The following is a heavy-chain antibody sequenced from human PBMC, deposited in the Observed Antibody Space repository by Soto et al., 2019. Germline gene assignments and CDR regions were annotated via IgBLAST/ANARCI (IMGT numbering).Heavy chain of an antibody. CDR2: ISPASTYT. CDR3: AREVGVAARPGSLQLDN. D-gene: IGHD6-6*01. CDR1: GLSLSVYY. J-gene: IGHJ4*02. V-gene: IGHV3-11*06. Sequence: GGSLRLSCAASGLSLSVYYMTWIRHAPGKGLEWVSLISPASTYTQYADSVKGRFTISRDNTKNSFFLQMNSLRAEDTAVYYCAREVGVAARPGSLQLDNWGQGALVTVSS.